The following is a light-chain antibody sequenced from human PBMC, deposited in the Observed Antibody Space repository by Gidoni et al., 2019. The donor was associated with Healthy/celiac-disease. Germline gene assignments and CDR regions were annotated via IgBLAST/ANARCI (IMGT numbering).Light chain of an antibody. J-gene: IGLJ2*01. CDR2: DDS. CDR1: NIGSKS. Sequence: SSVLTQATSVSVVPGQTARITVWGNNIGSKSVHWYQQKPGQAPVLVVYDDSDRPSGIPERFSGSNSGNTATLTISRVEAGDEADYYCQVWDSSSDHVVFGGGTKLTVL. CDR3: QVWDSSSDHVV. V-gene: IGLV3-21*02.